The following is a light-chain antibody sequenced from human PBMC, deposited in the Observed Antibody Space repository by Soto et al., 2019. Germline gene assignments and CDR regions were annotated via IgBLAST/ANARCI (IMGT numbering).Light chain of an antibody. J-gene: IGLJ2*01. CDR1: SSNIGSNY. CDR2: SNN. CDR3: AAWDDSLSGQV. V-gene: IGLV1-47*02. Sequence: QSVLTQPPSASGTPGQRVTISCSGSSSNIGSNYVYWYQQLPGTAPKLLIYSNNQRPSGVPDRFSGSKSGTSASLAISGLRSEDEADYYCAAWDDSLSGQVFGGGIKLTVL.